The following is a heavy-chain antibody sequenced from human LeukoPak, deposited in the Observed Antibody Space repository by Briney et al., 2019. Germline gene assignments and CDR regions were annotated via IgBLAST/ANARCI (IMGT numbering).Heavy chain of an antibody. CDR3: ARSAAYYNEADI. V-gene: IGHV1-46*01. J-gene: IGHJ3*02. CDR1: GYTFTSYY. D-gene: IGHD3-10*01. CDR2: INPSGVST. Sequence: EASVKVSCKTSGYTFTSYYIHWVRQPPGQGLEWMGIINPSGVSTTYAKKFQGRLTMTSAKSTSTVYMALSSLRSEDTAVYYCARSAAYYNEADIWGQGTMVTVSS.